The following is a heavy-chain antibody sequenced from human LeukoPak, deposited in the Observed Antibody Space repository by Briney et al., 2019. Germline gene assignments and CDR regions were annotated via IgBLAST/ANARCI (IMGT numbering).Heavy chain of an antibody. V-gene: IGHV3-48*03. CDR1: GLTFSSYG. D-gene: IGHD3-10*01. CDR3: ARDVGYFGSGSYPDYFDY. Sequence: PGGCLRLSCAASGLTFSSYGMGWVRQAPGKGLDWVSYIGSRGTTIYYADSVKGRFTISRDNAKNSLYLQMNSLRAEDTAVYYCARDVGYFGSGSYPDYFDYWGQGILVTVSS. J-gene: IGHJ4*02. CDR2: IGSRGTTI.